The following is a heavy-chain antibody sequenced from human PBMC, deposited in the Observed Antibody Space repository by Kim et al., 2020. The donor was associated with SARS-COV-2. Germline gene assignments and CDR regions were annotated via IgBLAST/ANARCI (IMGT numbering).Heavy chain of an antibody. CDR2: INFDNKI. D-gene: IGHD2-2*01. CDR3: ARAGPRTSTWFDF. Sequence: ASVKVSCKASGYTFSLHGISWVRQAPEQGLEWMGWINFDNKIKFSQKFQGRLTMTTDTSTTTAYMELRSLTSDDTAVYYCARAGPRTSTWFDFWGQGTLV. CDR1: GYTFSLHG. J-gene: IGHJ4*02. V-gene: IGHV1-18*01.